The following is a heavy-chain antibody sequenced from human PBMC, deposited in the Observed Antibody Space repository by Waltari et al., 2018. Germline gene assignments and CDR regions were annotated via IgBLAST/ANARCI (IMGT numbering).Heavy chain of an antibody. V-gene: IGHV4-39*01. D-gene: IGHD4-4*01. J-gene: IGHJ4*02. CDR1: GGSISRSSYY. CDR2: IYYSGST. CDR3: VGNSVGDYFDY. Sequence: QLPLQESGPGLVKPSETLSLTCPVSGGSISRSSYYWGWLRQPPGKGLEWIGSIYYSGSTYYNPSIKSRVTISVDTSKNQFSLKLSSVTAADTAVYYCVGNSVGDYFDYWGQGTLVTVSS.